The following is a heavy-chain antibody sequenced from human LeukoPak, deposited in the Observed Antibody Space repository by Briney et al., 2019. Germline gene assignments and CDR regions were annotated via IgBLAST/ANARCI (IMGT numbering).Heavy chain of an antibody. D-gene: IGHD3-22*01. J-gene: IGHJ6*02. CDR1: DDSFTSTDDF. V-gene: IGHV4-39*01. CDR3: ARSSYSSGRYGGLDV. CDR2: INYSGKT. Sequence: SSETLSLTCTVSDDSFTSTDDFWGWIRQPPGKGLEWIGSINYSGKTYYNPSLKSRVIISVDTSKNQVSLRLSSVTAADTAVYYCARSSYSSGRYGGLDVWGQGTTVTVSS.